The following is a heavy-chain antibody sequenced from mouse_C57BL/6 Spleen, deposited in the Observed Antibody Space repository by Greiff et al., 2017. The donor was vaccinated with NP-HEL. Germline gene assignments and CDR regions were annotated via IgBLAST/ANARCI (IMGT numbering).Heavy chain of an antibody. CDR2: IDPENGDT. CDR3: TTLRSAWFAY. Sequence: VQLKQSGAELVRPGASVKLSCTASGFNIKDDYMHWVKQRPEQGLEWIGWIDPENGDTEYASKFQGKATITADTSSNTAYLQLSSLTSEDTAVYYCTTLRSAWFAYWGQGTLVTVSA. CDR1: GFNIKDDY. J-gene: IGHJ3*01. V-gene: IGHV14-4*01.